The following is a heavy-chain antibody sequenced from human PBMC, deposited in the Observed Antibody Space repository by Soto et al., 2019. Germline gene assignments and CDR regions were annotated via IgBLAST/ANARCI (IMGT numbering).Heavy chain of an antibody. D-gene: IGHD3-16*01. Sequence: SETLSLTCTVSGGSMSSHYWTWLRQPPGKGLEWIGYISYSGSTYYNPSLKSRVTISADTSRNQFSLKLSSVIAADTAVYYCARADPDASVGYWGQGTLVTAPQ. CDR2: ISYSGST. J-gene: IGHJ4*02. CDR1: GGSMSSHY. CDR3: ARADPDASVGY. V-gene: IGHV4-59*11.